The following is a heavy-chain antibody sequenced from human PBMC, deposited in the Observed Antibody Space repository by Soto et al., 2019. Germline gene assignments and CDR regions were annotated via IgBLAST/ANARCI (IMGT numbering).Heavy chain of an antibody. V-gene: IGHV3-30*18. CDR1: GFTFISYG. D-gene: IGHD2-2*01. J-gene: IGHJ6*02. CDR3: AKANRIVVVKAAHFYYYYGMDV. Sequence: XGALRLYCADSGFTFISYGMHWVRQAPGKGLEWVAVISYDGSNKYYADSVKGRFTISRDNSKNTLYLQMNSLRAEDTAVYYCAKANRIVVVKAAHFYYYYGMDVWGQGTTVPVS. CDR2: ISYDGSNK.